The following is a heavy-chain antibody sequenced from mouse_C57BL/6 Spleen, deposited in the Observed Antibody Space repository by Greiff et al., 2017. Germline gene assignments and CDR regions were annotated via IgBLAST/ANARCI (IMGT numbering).Heavy chain of an antibody. CDR2: IYPGSGST. J-gene: IGHJ3*01. Sequence: VQLQQPGAELVKPGASVKMSCKASGYTFTSYWITWVKQRPGQGLEWIGDIYPGSGSTNYNEKFKSKATLTVDTSSSTAYMQLSSLTSEDSAVYYCANEGYGNYEAWFAYWGQGTLVTVSA. CDR1: GYTFTSYW. V-gene: IGHV1-55*01. D-gene: IGHD2-1*01. CDR3: ANEGYGNYEAWFAY.